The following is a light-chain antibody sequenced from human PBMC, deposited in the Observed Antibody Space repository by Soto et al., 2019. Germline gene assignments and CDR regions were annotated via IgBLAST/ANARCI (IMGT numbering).Light chain of an antibody. V-gene: IGLV2-8*01. J-gene: IGLJ1*01. CDR2: DVS. Sequence: QYVLTQPPSASGSPGQSVTISCTGTSSDVGGYNYVSWYQQHPGKAPKLIRYDVSRWPSGVPDRFSGSKSGNTASLTVSGLKSEDDADYYCSSYSRINNLVFVTGTKLTV. CDR1: SSDVGGYNY. CDR3: SSYSRINNLV.